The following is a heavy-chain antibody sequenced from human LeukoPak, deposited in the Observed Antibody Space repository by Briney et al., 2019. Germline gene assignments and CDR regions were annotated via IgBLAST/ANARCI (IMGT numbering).Heavy chain of an antibody. V-gene: IGHV4-31*03. CDR3: ARSYPPYYYDSSGYYLDAFDI. D-gene: IGHD3-22*01. J-gene: IGHJ3*02. CDR2: ICSSGSA. CDR1: GGSISSGVYC. Sequence: SQTLSLTCTVSGGSISSGVYCWSWIRQRPGEGLQWIGYICSSGSAYYNPSLKSRVTMSIDTSNNQFSLKLSSVTAADTAVYYCARSYPPYYYDSSGYYLDAFDIWGQGTMVTVSS.